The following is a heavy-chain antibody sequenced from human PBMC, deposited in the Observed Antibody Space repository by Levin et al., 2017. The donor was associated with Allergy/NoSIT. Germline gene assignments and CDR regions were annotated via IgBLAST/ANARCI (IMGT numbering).Heavy chain of an antibody. J-gene: IGHJ4*02. D-gene: IGHD5-18*01. V-gene: IGHV4-30-2*01. CDR3: ARVAGYSYGYYFDY. CDR1: GGSISSGGYS. Sequence: PSETLSLTCAVSGGSISSGGYSWSWIRQPPGKGLEWIGNIYLSGSTNDNPSLKSRVTMSVDMSKNQFSLKLSYVTAADTAVYYCARVAGYSYGYYFDYWGPGTLVTVSS. CDR2: IYLSGST.